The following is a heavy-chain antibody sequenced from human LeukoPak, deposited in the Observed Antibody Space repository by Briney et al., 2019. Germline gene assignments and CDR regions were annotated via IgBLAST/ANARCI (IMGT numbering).Heavy chain of an antibody. CDR1: GGSFSGYY. D-gene: IGHD3-10*01. Sequence: SETLSLTCAVYGGSFSGYYWSWIRQPPEKGLEWIGEINHSGSTNYNPSLKSRVTISVDTSKNQFSLKLSSVTAADTAVYYCARRRDLWFGELLVWFDPWGQGTLVTVSS. CDR2: INHSGST. CDR3: ARRRDLWFGELLVWFDP. V-gene: IGHV4-34*01. J-gene: IGHJ5*02.